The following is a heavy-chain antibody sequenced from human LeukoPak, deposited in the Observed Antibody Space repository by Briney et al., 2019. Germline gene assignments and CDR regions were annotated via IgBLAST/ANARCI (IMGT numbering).Heavy chain of an antibody. V-gene: IGHV1-8*01. D-gene: IGHD3-10*01. J-gene: IGHJ4*02. CDR3: ARVNRGWFGSQEDY. CDR2: MNPNSGNT. CDR1: GYTFTSYD. Sequence: ASVKVSCKASGYTFTSYDINWVRQATGQGLEWMGWMNPNSGNTGYAQKFQGRVTMTRNTSISTAYMELSSLRSEDTAVYYRARVNRGWFGSQEDYWGQGTLVTVSS.